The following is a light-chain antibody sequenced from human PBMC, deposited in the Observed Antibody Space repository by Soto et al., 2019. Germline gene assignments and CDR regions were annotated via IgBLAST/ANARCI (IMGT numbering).Light chain of an antibody. V-gene: IGLV2-14*03. Sequence: QSALTQPASVSGSPGQSITISCTGTSSDVGGYKYVSWYQQHPGKAPKLIIYDVNNRPSGVANRFSGSKSGNPASLTISGLQAEDEADYYCSSYTSSSTWVFGGGTKLTFL. CDR1: SSDVGGYKY. CDR2: DVN. J-gene: IGLJ3*02. CDR3: SSYTSSSTWV.